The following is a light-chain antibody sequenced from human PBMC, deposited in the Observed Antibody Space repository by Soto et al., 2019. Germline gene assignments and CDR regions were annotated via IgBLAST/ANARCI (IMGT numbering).Light chain of an antibody. V-gene: IGKV1-8*01. CDR2: AAS. CDR3: QHYANYPWT. Sequence: AVLLTQSPSSFSASTGDRATITCRASQDIHNYLAWYQQVPGKAPKLLLYAASILQTGVPSRFSGSGSGTDFPLTIDGLQSEDFATYFCQHYANYPWTFGQGTTVE. CDR1: QDIHNY. J-gene: IGKJ1*01.